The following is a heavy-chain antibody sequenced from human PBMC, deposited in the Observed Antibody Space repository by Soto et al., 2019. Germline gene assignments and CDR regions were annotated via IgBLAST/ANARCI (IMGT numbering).Heavy chain of an antibody. CDR3: ARASTWPEGLETYDAFDI. Sequence: GGSLRLSCAASGFTFSSYSMNWVRQAPGKGLEWVSSISSSSSYIYYADSVKGRFTISRDNAKNSLYLQMNSLRAEDTAVYYCARASTWPEGLETYDAFDIWGQGTMVTVSS. J-gene: IGHJ3*02. V-gene: IGHV3-21*01. CDR2: ISSSSSYI. D-gene: IGHD6-13*01. CDR1: GFTFSSYS.